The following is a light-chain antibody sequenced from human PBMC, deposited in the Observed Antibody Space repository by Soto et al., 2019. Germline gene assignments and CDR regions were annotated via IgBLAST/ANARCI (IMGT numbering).Light chain of an antibody. CDR2: EVS. V-gene: IGLV2-23*02. CDR1: SSDVGSYNL. J-gene: IGLJ1*01. CDR3: SSYAGSTTPYV. Sequence: QSALTQPASVSGSPGQSITISCTGTSSDVGSYNLVSWYQHHPGKAPKLMIYEVSERPSGVSNRFSGSKSGNTASLTISGLQAEDEADYYCSSYAGSTTPYVFGTGTKVTVL.